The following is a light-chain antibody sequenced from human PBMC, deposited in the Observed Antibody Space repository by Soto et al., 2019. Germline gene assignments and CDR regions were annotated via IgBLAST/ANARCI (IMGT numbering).Light chain of an antibody. Sequence: DIQLTQSPSFMSASAGDRVTITCRASQGINSNLAWFQQKPGQAPKLLIYGASTLQSGVPSRFSGSGSGTEFTLTISNLQPGDFETYYCHQVQSYPLNFGVGTKVEI. CDR2: GAS. V-gene: IGKV1-9*01. J-gene: IGKJ4*01. CDR1: QGINSN. CDR3: HQVQSYPLN.